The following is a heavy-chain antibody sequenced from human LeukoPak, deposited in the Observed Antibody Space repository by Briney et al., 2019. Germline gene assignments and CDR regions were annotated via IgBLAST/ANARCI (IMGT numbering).Heavy chain of an antibody. Sequence: KPSETLSLTCTVSGGSISSYYWSWIRQPPGKGLEWIGYIYYSGSTNYNPSLKSRVTISVDTSKNQFSLKLSSVTAADTAVYYCARADLRYFDWLSTYYFDYWGQGTLVTVSS. CDR3: ARADLRYFDWLSTYYFDY. CDR1: GGSISSYY. J-gene: IGHJ4*02. V-gene: IGHV4-59*01. D-gene: IGHD3-9*01. CDR2: IYYSGST.